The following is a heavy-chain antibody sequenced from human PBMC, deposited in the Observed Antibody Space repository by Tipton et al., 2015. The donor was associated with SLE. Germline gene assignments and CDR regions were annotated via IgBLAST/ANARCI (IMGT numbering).Heavy chain of an antibody. D-gene: IGHD6-19*01. CDR1: GFTFSSYW. J-gene: IGHJ1*01. V-gene: IGHV3-7*01. CDR2: IKQDGSEK. Sequence: SLRLSCAASGFTFSSYWMSWVRQAPGKGLEWVANIKQDGSEKYYVDSVKGRFTISRDNAKNSLYLQMNSLRAEDTAVYYCARSLAGPPPGRFQHWGQGTLVTVSS. CDR3: ARSLAGPPPGRFQH.